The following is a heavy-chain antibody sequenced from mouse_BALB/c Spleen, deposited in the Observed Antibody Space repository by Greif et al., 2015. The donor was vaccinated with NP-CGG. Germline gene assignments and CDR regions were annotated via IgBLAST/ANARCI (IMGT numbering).Heavy chain of an antibody. CDR1: GFSLTGYG. V-gene: IGHV2-6-7*01. CDR3: ASYGGFAY. J-gene: IGHJ3*01. CDR2: IWGDGST. Sequence: QVQLKQSGPGLVAPSQSLSITCTVSGFSLTGYGVNWVRQPPGKGLEWLGVIWGDGSTDYNSALKSRLSISKDNSKSXVCLKMNSLETEGTARYYCASYGGFAYWGQGTLVTVSA. D-gene: IGHD1-1*02.